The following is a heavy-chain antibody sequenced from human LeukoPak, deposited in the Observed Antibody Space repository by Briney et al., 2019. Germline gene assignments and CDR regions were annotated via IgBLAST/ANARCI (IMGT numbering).Heavy chain of an antibody. CDR1: GFTFSISA. V-gene: IGHV3-23*01. CDR2: ISGSGGST. Sequence: GGSLRLSCAASGFTFSISAMNWVRQAPGKGLEWVPAISGSGGSTYYADSVTGRFTISRDNSKNTLYLQMNSLRPEDTAIYYCAKGPLPYDSSGYYVYWGQGALVTASS. D-gene: IGHD3-22*01. J-gene: IGHJ4*02. CDR3: AKGPLPYDSSGYYVY.